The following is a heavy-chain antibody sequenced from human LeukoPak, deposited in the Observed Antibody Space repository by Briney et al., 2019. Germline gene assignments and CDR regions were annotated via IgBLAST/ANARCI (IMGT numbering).Heavy chain of an antibody. J-gene: IGHJ5*02. CDR2: IYYSGST. V-gene: IGHV4-59*01. CDR3: ARDKWRVGYYGSGSWINWFDP. D-gene: IGHD3-10*01. Sequence: SETLSLTCTVSGGSISSYYWSWIRQPPGKGLEWIGYIYYSGSTNYNPSLKSRVTISVDTSKNQFSLKLSSVTAADAAVYYCARDKWRVGYYGSGSWINWFDPWGQGTLVTVSS. CDR1: GGSISSYY.